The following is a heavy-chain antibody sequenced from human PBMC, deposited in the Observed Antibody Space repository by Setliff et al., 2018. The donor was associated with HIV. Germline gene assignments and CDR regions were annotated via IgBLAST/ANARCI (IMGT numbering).Heavy chain of an antibody. CDR2: TYYRSKWYN. V-gene: IGHV6-1*01. CDR1: GDSVSSNSAA. D-gene: IGHD6-19*01. CDR3: ARANHGIAVAGKHYYYYYYMDV. Sequence: SQTLSLTCAISGDSVSSNSAAWNWVRQSPSRGLEWLGRTYYRSKWYNDYAVSVKSRITINPDTSKNQFSLQLNSVTPEDTAVYYCARANHGIAVAGKHYYYYYYMDVRGKGTTVTSP. J-gene: IGHJ6*03.